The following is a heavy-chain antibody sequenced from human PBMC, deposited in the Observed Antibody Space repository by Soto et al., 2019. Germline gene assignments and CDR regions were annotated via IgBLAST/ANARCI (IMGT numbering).Heavy chain of an antibody. CDR1: GFTFSSYG. CDR2: IWYDGSNK. Sequence: QVQLVESGGGVVQPGRSLRLSCAASGFTFSSYGMHWVRQAPGKGLEWVAVIWYDGSNKYYADSVKGRFTISRDNSKNTLYLQMNSLRAEDTAVYYCARYPLYSRYYYYYGMDVWGQGTTVTVSS. J-gene: IGHJ6*02. D-gene: IGHD6-13*01. CDR3: ARYPLYSRYYYYYGMDV. V-gene: IGHV3-33*01.